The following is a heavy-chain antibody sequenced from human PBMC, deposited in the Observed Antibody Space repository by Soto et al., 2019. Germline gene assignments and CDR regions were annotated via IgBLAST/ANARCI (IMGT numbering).Heavy chain of an antibody. CDR1: GVTFSSYG. CDR2: ISYDGSNK. V-gene: IGHV3-30*18. D-gene: IGHD3-22*01. CDR3: AKDAAKDSSGYFPYYYYYYGMDV. J-gene: IGHJ6*02. Sequence: GGSLRLSYAASGVTFSSYGLLGVRQAPGKGLEWVAVISYDGSNKYYVDSVKGRFTISRDNSKNTLYLQMNSLRAEDTAVYYCAKDAAKDSSGYFPYYYYYYGMDVWGQGT.